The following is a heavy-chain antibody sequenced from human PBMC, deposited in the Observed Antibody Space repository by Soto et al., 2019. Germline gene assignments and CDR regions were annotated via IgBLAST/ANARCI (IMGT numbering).Heavy chain of an antibody. J-gene: IGHJ4*02. V-gene: IGHV3-53*02. CDR2: LYFYGSA. D-gene: IGHD7-27*01. CDR1: GFTDSDRR. CDR3: ARVGTSESFFDY. Sequence: VQLVETGGGLIQPGGSLRLSCVVSGFTDSDRRMTWVRQAPRQGLEWVADLYFYGSANYADSVRGRFTISKDDSENTVFLEMNNLRAEDTALYYCARVGTSESFFDYWGQGTLVTVSP.